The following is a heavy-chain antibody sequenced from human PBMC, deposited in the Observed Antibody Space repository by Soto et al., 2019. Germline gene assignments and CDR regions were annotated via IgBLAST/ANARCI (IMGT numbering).Heavy chain of an antibody. CDR2: INPNSGGT. Sequence: ASVKVSCKASGYTFTGYYMHWVRQAPGQGLEWMGWINPNSGGTNYAQKFQGWVTMTRDTSISTAYMELSRLRSDDTAVYYCARAARVVAATRNWFDPWGQGTLVTVSS. J-gene: IGHJ5*02. D-gene: IGHD2-15*01. V-gene: IGHV1-2*04. CDR3: ARAARVVAATRNWFDP. CDR1: GYTFTGYY.